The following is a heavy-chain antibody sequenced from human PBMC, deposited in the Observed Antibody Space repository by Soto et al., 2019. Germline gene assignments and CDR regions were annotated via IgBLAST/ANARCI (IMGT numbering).Heavy chain of an antibody. V-gene: IGHV1-8*01. CDR2: MNPNSGNT. J-gene: IGHJ5*02. D-gene: IGHD1-1*01. Sequence: ASVKVSCKASECTFINYDSSWVRQATGQGLEWMGWMNPNSGNTGYAMKFQGRVSMTRNTSIYTVYLELSSLASDDTAVYYCVRMASTGTLNWLDPWGQGTLVIVXS. CDR1: ECTFINYD. CDR3: VRMASTGTLNWLDP.